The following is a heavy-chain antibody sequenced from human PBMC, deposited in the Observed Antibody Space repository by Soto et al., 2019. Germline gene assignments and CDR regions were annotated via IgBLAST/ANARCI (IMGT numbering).Heavy chain of an antibody. V-gene: IGHV4-39*01. CDR3: ARWDSGVNCISATCYGTFEY. Sequence: PSDTLSPTYIHFGSPISDTSYYWSWLRQSPGKGLEWTASIHYSVRTYYSPSLKSRGTISLDTSKNQFSLKVNSMTAADTAVYYCARWDSGVNCISATCYGTFEYWGQG. CDR2: IHYSVRT. CDR1: GSPISDTSYY. J-gene: IGHJ4*02. D-gene: IGHD2-2*01.